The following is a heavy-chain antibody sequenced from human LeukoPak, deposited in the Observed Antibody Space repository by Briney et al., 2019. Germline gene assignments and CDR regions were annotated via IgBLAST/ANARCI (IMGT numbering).Heavy chain of an antibody. CDR1: GFTFSSYG. CDR3: ASTGYGSPNYYYYGMDV. D-gene: IGHD3-9*01. CDR2: IWYDGSNK. Sequence: GGSLRLSCAASGFTFSSYGMHWVRQAPGEGLEWVAVIWYDGSNKYYADSVKGRFTISRDNSKNTLYLQMNSLRAEDTAVYYCASTGYGSPNYYYYGMDVWGQGTTVTVSS. V-gene: IGHV3-33*01. J-gene: IGHJ6*02.